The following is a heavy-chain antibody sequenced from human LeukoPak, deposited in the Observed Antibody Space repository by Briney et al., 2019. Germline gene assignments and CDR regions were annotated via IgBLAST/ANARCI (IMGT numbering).Heavy chain of an antibody. CDR3: ARISAVAGPRNFDY. J-gene: IGHJ4*02. CDR2: ISSSSSYI. CDR1: GFTFSSYS. V-gene: IGHV3-21*01. Sequence: GGSLRLSCAASGFTFSSYSMNWVRQAPGKGLEWVSSISSSSSYIYYADSVKGRFTISRDNAKNSLYLQMNSLRAEDTAVYYCARISAVAGPRNFDYWGQGTLVTVSS. D-gene: IGHD6-19*01.